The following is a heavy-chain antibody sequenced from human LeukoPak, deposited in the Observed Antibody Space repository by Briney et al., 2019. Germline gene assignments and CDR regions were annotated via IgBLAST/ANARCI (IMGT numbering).Heavy chain of an antibody. Sequence: SETLSLTCSVSGGSTSSGSYYWGWLRQPAGMGLEWIGRIYTSGSTNYNPSLKSRVTISVDTSKNLFSLKLSSVTAADTAVYYCARGRDGGSYYNFDYWGQGTLVTVSS. D-gene: IGHD1-26*01. CDR3: ARGRDGGSYYNFDY. CDR1: GGSTSSGSYY. V-gene: IGHV4-61*02. J-gene: IGHJ4*02. CDR2: IYTSGST.